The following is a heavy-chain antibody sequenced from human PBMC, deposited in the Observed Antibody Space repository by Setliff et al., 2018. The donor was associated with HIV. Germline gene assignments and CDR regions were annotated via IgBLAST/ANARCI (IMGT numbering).Heavy chain of an antibody. CDR2: ISYSGST. Sequence: PSETLSLTCTVSGGSISSSSSYWGWIRQPPGKGLEWIGSISYSGSTYYNPSLKSRVTISVDTSKNQFSLKLSSVTAADTAVYYCATRSLGYCISTSCLNWFDPWGQGTLVTAPQ. V-gene: IGHV4-39*01. CDR1: GGSISSSSSY. J-gene: IGHJ5*02. D-gene: IGHD2-2*01. CDR3: ATRSLGYCISTSCLNWFDP.